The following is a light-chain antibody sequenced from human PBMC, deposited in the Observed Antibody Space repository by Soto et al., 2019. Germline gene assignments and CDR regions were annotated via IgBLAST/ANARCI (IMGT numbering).Light chain of an antibody. CDR3: HQYDNWPKT. V-gene: IGKV3-15*01. CDR2: GAS. J-gene: IGKJ5*01. Sequence: EIVLTQSPGTLSLSPGERATLSCRASHSVSRTYLAWYQQKPGQAPRLLIFGASARATGIPARFSGSGSGTEFTLTISSLQSEDFAVYYCHQYDNWPKTFGQGTRLEIK. CDR1: HSVSRTY.